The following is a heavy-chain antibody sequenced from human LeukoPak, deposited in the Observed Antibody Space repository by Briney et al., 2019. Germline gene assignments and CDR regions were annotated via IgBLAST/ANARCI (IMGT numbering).Heavy chain of an antibody. CDR2: ISAYNGNT. CDR1: GGTFSSYA. V-gene: IGHV1-18*01. J-gene: IGHJ4*02. CDR3: ARESGIAAAGSLDY. D-gene: IGHD6-13*01. Sequence: ASVKVSCKASGGTFSSYAISWVRQAPGQGLEWMGWISAYNGNTNYAQKLQGRVTMTTDTSTSTAYMELRSLRSDDTAVYYCARESGIAAAGSLDYWGQGTLVTVSS.